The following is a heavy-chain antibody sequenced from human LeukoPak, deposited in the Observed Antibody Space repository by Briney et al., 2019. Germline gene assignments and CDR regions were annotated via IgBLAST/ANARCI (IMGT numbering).Heavy chain of an antibody. D-gene: IGHD5-12*01. CDR1: GYSISSGYY. V-gene: IGHV4-38-2*02. CDR2: IYHSGST. CDR3: ARERRRIVATTYYFDY. Sequence: SETLSLTCAVSGYSISSGYYWGWIRQPPGKGLEWIGSIYHSGSTNYNPSLKSRVTISVDTSKNQFSLKLSSVTAADTAVYYCARERRRIVATTYYFDYWGQGTLVTVSS. J-gene: IGHJ4*02.